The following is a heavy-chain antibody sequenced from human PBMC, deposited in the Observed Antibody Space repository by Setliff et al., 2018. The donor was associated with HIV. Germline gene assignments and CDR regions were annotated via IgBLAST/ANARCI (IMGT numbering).Heavy chain of an antibody. CDR2: INPNNGGT. V-gene: IGHV1-2*06. D-gene: IGHD3-10*01. Sequence: ASVKVSCKASGYTFIGHYMHWVRQAPGQGLEWMGRINPNNGGTQYAQKFQARVTMTRDTSASTVYLELRSLRSEDTAVYFCASKGGSENYPGSDAFDIWGQGTLVTVSS. CDR1: GYTFIGHY. CDR3: ASKGGSENYPGSDAFDI. J-gene: IGHJ3*02.